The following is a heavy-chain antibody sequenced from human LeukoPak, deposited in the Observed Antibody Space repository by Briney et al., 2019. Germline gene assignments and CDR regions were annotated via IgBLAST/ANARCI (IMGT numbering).Heavy chain of an antibody. Sequence: SVKVSCKASGGTFSSYAISWVRQAPGQGLEWMGGIIPIFGTANYALKFQGRVTITADESTSTAYMELSSLRSEDTAVYYCASRGDCSSTSCYEGSRLYYYYYMDVWGKGTTVTVSS. V-gene: IGHV1-69*13. CDR3: ASRGDCSSTSCYEGSRLYYYYYMDV. D-gene: IGHD2-2*01. CDR2: IIPIFGTA. J-gene: IGHJ6*03. CDR1: GGTFSSYA.